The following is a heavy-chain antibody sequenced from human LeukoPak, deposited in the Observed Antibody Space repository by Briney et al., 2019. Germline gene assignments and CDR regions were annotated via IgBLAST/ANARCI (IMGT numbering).Heavy chain of an antibody. CDR3: TTSGRRWDYFDF. J-gene: IGHJ4*02. D-gene: IGHD4-23*01. V-gene: IGHV3-15*01. CDR2: IKIKTDGETT. CDR1: GFTFSNAW. Sequence: GGSLRLSCAASGFTFSNAWMSWVRQAPGKGLEWVGRIKIKTDGETTDYAAPVKGRFTISRDDSKSRLYLQMSSLKTEDTAMYYCTTSGRRWDYFDFWGQATLVTVSS.